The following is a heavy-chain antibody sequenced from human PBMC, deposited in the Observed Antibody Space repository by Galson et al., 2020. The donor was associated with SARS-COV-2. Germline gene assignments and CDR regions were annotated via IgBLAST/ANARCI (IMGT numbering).Heavy chain of an antibody. V-gene: IGHV4-59*01. D-gene: IGHD4-17*01. CDR1: DAPMSSYY. CDR3: SRDPAPLYGDNYYYGMDV. Sequence: SETLSLTCSVSDAPMSSYYRSWIRQPPGKGLEWMGYSSDSGSTSYNPPLRSRVTISVDLSKNQPYLKVTSVTAAATAVYYCSRDPAPLYGDNYYYGMDVWGRGTTVTVSS. J-gene: IGHJ6*02. CDR2: SSDSGST.